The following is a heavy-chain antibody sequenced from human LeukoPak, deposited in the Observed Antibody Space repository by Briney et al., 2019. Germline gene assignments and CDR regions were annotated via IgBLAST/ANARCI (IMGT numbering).Heavy chain of an antibody. CDR2: ISAYNGHT. J-gene: IGHJ4*02. CDR1: GYTFTSYG. D-gene: IGHD6-19*01. CDR3: ALYGSGWNFDY. Sequence: ASVKVSCKASGYTFTSYGINWVRQVPGQGFEWMGWISAYNGHTNYAQKLQGRVTMTTDTSTSTAYMELRSLRSDDTAVYYCALYGSGWNFDYWGQGSLVTVSS. V-gene: IGHV1-18*01.